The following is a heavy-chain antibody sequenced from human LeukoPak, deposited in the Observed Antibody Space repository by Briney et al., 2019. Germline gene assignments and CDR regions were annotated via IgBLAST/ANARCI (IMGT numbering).Heavy chain of an antibody. Sequence: TGGSLRLSCAASGFTFSSYWMRWVRQAPGKGLEWVANITHNVREKYYVDSVKGRFTISRDNAKNSLYLQMNSLRAEDTAVYYCARGFTEYFQHWGQGTLVTVS. J-gene: IGHJ1*01. V-gene: IGHV3-7*04. CDR3: ARGFTEYFQH. CDR2: ITHNVREK. CDR1: GFTFSSYW.